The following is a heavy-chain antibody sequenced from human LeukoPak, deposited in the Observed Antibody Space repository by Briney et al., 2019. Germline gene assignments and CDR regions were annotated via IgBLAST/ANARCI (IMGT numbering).Heavy chain of an antibody. CDR2: IIPIFGTA. V-gene: IGHV1-69*01. CDR3: AREDDSSGPFDY. CDR1: GGTFSIYA. J-gene: IGHJ4*02. Sequence: GASVNVSCTASGGTFSIYAISWVRQAPGQGLEWMGGIIPIFGTANYAQKFQGRVTITADESTSTAYMELSSLRSEDTAVYYCAREDDSSGPFDYWGQGTLVTVSS. D-gene: IGHD3-22*01.